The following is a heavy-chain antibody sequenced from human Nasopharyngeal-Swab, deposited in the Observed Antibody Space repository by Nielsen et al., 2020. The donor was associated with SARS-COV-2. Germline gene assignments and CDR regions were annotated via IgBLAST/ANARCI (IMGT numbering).Heavy chain of an antibody. Sequence: GSLRLSCTVSGGSISSYYWSWIRQPPGKGLEWIGHIYYSGSTNYNPSLKSRVTISVDTSKNQFSLKLSSVTAADTAVYYCARGFDYWGQGTLVTVSS. J-gene: IGHJ4*02. V-gene: IGHV4-59*01. CDR2: IYYSGST. CDR3: ARGFDY. CDR1: GGSISSYY.